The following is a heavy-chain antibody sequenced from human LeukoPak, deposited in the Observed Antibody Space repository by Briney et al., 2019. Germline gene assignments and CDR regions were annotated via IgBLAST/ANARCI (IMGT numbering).Heavy chain of an antibody. CDR1: GYSFSFYW. V-gene: IGHV5-51*01. D-gene: IGHD3-10*01. J-gene: IGHJ3*02. CDR3: ARETPTRGAFDI. CDR2: IYPGDSDT. Sequence: GESLKISCKGSGYSFSFYWIGWVRQMPGKGLEWMGIIYPGDSDTRYSPFFQGQVTLSADKSISTAYLQWSSLKASDTAMYYCARETPTRGAFDIWGQGTMVTVSS.